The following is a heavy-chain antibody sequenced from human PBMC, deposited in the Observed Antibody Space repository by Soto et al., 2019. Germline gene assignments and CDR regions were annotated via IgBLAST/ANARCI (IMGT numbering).Heavy chain of an antibody. Sequence: VQLLESGGGLVQPGGSLRLSCAASGFTFSRHAISWVRQAPGQGLEWMGGIIPIFGTANHAQKFQGRVTIIADESTSTVYMELSSLRSDDTAMYYCARGWGYDSNDYYYAYWGQGTLVIVSS. CDR2: IIPIFGTA. V-gene: IGHV1-69*01. CDR1: GFTFSRHA. J-gene: IGHJ4*02. D-gene: IGHD3-22*01. CDR3: ARGWGYDSNDYYYAY.